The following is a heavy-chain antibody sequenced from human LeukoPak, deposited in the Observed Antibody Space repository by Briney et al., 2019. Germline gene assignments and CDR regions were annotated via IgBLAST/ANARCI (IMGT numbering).Heavy chain of an antibody. CDR1: GFTFSSYG. D-gene: IGHD6-13*01. CDR2: IRYDGSNK. CDR3: AKDSGSSWTYYFDY. V-gene: IGHV3-30*02. J-gene: IGHJ4*02. Sequence: GGSLRLSCAASGFTFSSYGMPWVRQAPGKGLEWVAFIRYDGSNKYYADSVKGRFTISRDNAKNSLYLQMNSLRAEDTALYYCAKDSGSSWTYYFDYWGQGTLVTVSS.